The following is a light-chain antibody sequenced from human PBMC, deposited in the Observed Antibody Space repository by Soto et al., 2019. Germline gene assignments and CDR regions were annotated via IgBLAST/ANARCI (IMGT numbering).Light chain of an antibody. CDR1: QSVSSSY. CDR3: QHYGSSRWT. V-gene: IGKV3-20*01. J-gene: IGKJ1*01. Sequence: ETVLTQSPGTLSSSPGERATLSCRASQSVSSSYLAWYQQKPGQAPRLLIYGASNRATGIPDRFSASGAGTDFTLTISRLEPEDFAVYYCQHYGSSRWTFGQGTKVEIK. CDR2: GAS.